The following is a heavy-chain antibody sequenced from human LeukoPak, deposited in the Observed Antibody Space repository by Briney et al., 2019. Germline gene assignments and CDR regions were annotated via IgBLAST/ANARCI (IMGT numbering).Heavy chain of an antibody. V-gene: IGHV5-51*01. D-gene: IGHD2-15*01. J-gene: IGHJ6*02. CDR3: ARNGPVGYCSGGSCYHYYYYGMDV. CDR1: GYSFTSYW. CDR2: IYPGDSDT. Sequence: GESLKISCKGSGYSFTSYWIGWARQMPGKGLEWMGIIYPGDSDTRYSPSFQGQVTISADKSISTAYLQWSSLKASDTAMYYCARNGPVGYCSGGSCYHYYYYGMDVWGQGTTVTVSS.